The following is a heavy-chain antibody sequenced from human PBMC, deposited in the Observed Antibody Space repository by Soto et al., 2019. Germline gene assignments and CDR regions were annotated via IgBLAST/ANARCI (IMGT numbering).Heavy chain of an antibody. CDR3: ARDRTGRYSSSWSRAGYYYGMDV. Sequence: SVKVSCKAPGGTFSSYAISWVRQAPGQGLEWMGGTIPIFGTANYAQKFQGRVTITADESTSTAYMELSSLRSEDTAVYYCARDRTGRYSSSWSRAGYYYGMDVWGQGTTVTVS. V-gene: IGHV1-69*13. CDR2: TIPIFGTA. J-gene: IGHJ6*02. D-gene: IGHD6-13*01. CDR1: GGTFSSYA.